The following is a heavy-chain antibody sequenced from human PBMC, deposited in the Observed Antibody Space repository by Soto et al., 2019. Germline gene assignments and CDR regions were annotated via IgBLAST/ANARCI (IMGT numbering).Heavy chain of an antibody. CDR3: ARGTRDYDFWIGYYYGMDV. J-gene: IGHJ6*02. Sequence: SETLSLTCVVSGYSISSGYYWGWIRQPPGKGLEWIGSIYHSGSTSYNPSLKSRVTISVDTSRNQFSLKLSSVTAADTAVYYCARGTRDYDFWIGYYYGMDVWGQGTTVTVSS. D-gene: IGHD3-3*01. V-gene: IGHV4-38-2*01. CDR2: IYHSGST. CDR1: GYSISSGYY.